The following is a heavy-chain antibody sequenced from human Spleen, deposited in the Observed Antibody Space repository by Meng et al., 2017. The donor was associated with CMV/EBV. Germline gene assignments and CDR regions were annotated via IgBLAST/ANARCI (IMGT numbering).Heavy chain of an antibody. V-gene: IGHV4-39*01. Sequence: SETLSLTCTVSGGSISNSNYHWGWIRQPPGKGLEWIGSIYYSGSTYYKPSLKSRVTISVDMSKNQFSLRLNSVTAADTAVYYCARRGRRQAEYFQLWGQGTLVTVSS. CDR2: IYYSGST. J-gene: IGHJ1*01. CDR1: GGSISNSNYH. D-gene: IGHD1-1*01. CDR3: ARRGRRQAEYFQL.